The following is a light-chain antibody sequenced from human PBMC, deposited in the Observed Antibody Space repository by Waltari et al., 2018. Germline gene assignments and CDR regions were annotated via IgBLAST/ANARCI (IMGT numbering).Light chain of an antibody. J-gene: IGLJ2*01. CDR2: DVF. Sequence: QSALTQPASVSGSPGQSISISCTGISSDVGGFNFVSWYQQHPGKAPKLMIYDVFNRPSGVSTRFSGSKSDNAASLAISGLQAEDEAVYYCSSYTASPPHVVFGGGTKVTDL. CDR1: SSDVGGFNF. V-gene: IGLV2-14*03. CDR3: SSYTASPPHVV.